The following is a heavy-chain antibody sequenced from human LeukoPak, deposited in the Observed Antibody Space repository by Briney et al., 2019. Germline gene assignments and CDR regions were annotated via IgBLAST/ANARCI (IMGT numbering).Heavy chain of an antibody. CDR3: ARYNDILTGSDY. D-gene: IGHD3-9*01. J-gene: IGHJ4*02. CDR1: GYTFTSYD. CDR2: MNPNSGST. Sequence: GASVKVSCKASGYTFTSYDINWVRQATGQGLEWMGWMNPNSGSTGYAQKFQGRVTMTRNTSISTAYMELSSLRSEDTAVYYCARYNDILTGSDYWGQGTLVTVSS. V-gene: IGHV1-8*01.